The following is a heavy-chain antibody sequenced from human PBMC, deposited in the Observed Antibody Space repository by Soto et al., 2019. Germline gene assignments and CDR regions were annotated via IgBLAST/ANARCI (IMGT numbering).Heavy chain of an antibody. D-gene: IGHD2-15*01. V-gene: IGHV4-59*01. J-gene: IGHJ5*02. Sequence: SETLSLTCTVSGGSISSYYWSWIRQPPGKGLEWIGYIYYSGSTNYNPSLKSRVTISVDTSKNQFSLKLSSVTAADTAVYYCARAESTVVVAATRRDWFDPWGQGTLVTVSS. CDR3: ARAESTVVVAATRRDWFDP. CDR2: IYYSGST. CDR1: GGSISSYY.